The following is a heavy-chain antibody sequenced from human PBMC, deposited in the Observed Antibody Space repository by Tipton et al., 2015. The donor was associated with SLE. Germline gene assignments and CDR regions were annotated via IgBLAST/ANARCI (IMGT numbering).Heavy chain of an antibody. J-gene: IGHJ4*02. CDR1: GFTFRGYW. D-gene: IGHD1-26*01. CDR2: INSDGSST. Sequence: GSLRLSCAASGFTFRGYWMYWVRQAPGKGLGWVSRINSDGSSTSYADSVKGRFTSSRDNAMNTVYLQMNSLRAEDTAVYYCASEVGWGQGTLVTVSS. V-gene: IGHV3-74*01. CDR3: ASEVG.